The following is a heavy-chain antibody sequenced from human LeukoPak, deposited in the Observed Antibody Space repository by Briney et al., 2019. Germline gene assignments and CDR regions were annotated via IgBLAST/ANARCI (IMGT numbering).Heavy chain of an antibody. V-gene: IGHV4-38-2*02. J-gene: IGHJ4*02. CDR1: GYSISSGYY. CDR3: ARDPVGDYGDY. CDR2: IFHSGST. Sequence: PSETLSLTCAVSGYSISSGYYWGWIRQPPGKGLEGIGSIFHSGSTYYNPSLKSRVTISVDTSKNQFSLKLSSVTAADTAVYYCARDPVGDYGDYWGQGTLVTVSS. D-gene: IGHD4-17*01.